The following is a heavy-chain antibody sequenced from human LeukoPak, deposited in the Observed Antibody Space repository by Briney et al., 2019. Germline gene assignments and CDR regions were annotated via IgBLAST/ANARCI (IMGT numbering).Heavy chain of an antibody. J-gene: IGHJ6*03. V-gene: IGHV1-2*02. CDR1: GYTFTGYY. CDR2: INPNSGGT. Sequence: ASVKVSCKASGYTFTGYYMHWVRQAPGQGLEWMGWINPNSGGTNYAQRFQGRVTMTRDTSISTAYMELSRLRSDDTAVYYCARGSSGWYAHWDYYYMDVWGKGTTVTISS. D-gene: IGHD6-13*01. CDR3: ARGSSGWYAHWDYYYMDV.